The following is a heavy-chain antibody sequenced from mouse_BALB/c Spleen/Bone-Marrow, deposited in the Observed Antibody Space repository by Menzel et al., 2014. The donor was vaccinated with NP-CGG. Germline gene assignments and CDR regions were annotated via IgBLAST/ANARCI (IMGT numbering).Heavy chain of an antibody. Sequence: EVMLVESGPSLVKPSQTLSLTCSVTGDSIXSGYWNWIRKFPGNKLEYMGYISYSGSTYYNPSLKSRISITRDTSKNQYYLQLNSVTTEDTATYYCARYPLNYYGSPWFAYGGQGTLVTVSA. J-gene: IGHJ3*01. CDR1: GDSIXSGY. V-gene: IGHV3-8*02. CDR2: ISYSGST. D-gene: IGHD1-1*01. CDR3: ARYPLNYYGSPWFAY.